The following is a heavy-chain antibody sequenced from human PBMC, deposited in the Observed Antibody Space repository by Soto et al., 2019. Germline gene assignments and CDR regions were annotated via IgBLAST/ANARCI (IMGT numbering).Heavy chain of an antibody. V-gene: IGHV4-30-4*01. CDR1: GGSINNGDYY. J-gene: IGHJ4*02. D-gene: IGHD4-17*01. CDR3: VRYYGARVYFDY. Sequence: TLSLTCTVSGGSINNGDYYWSWIRQPPEKGLEWIGYIYYSGSTYYNPSLKSRVTISIDTSMNQFSLNLNSVTAADTAVYCCVRYYGARVYFDYWGQGSLVTVSS. CDR2: IYYSGST.